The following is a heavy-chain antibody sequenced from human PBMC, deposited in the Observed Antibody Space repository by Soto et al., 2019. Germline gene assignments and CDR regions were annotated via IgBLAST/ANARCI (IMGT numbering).Heavy chain of an antibody. CDR1: GGTFSSYA. CDR3: ARASFGTIPDSRLLDY. J-gene: IGHJ4*02. Sequence: GASVKVSCKASGGTFSSYAISWVRQAPGQGLEWMGGIIPIFGTANYAQKFQGRVTITADKSTSTAYMELSSLRSEDTAVYYCARASFGTIPDSRLLDYWGQGTLVTVSS. D-gene: IGHD3-10*01. V-gene: IGHV1-69*06. CDR2: IIPIFGTA.